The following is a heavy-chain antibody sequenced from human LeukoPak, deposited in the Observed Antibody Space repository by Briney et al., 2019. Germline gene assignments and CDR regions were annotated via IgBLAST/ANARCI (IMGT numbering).Heavy chain of an antibody. CDR3: ATYSSLNRREFQY. J-gene: IGHJ1*01. D-gene: IGHD3-22*01. CDR2: INGSGDAT. V-gene: IGHV3-23*01. CDR1: GFIFSHYT. Sequence: GGSLRLSCAASGFIFSHYTMTWVRQAPGKGLEWVSSINGSGDATKYADFVMGRFTISRDNSKNTLYLQMNSLRAEDTAVYYCATYSSLNRREFQYWGQGTLLTVSS.